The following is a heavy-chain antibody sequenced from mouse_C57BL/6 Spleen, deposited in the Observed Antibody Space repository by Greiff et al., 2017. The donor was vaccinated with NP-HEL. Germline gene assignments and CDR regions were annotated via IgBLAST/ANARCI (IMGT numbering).Heavy chain of an antibody. V-gene: IGHV3-2*02. D-gene: IGHD1-2*01. CDR2: ISYRGST. CDR3: ARTARIKY. J-gene: IGHJ2*01. Sequence: EVQLQESGPGLVKPSQSLSLTCTVTGYSITSGYGWNWIRQFPGNKLEWMGFISYRGSTNYNPSLKSRISITRDTSKNQFFLQLNSVTTEDTATYYCARTARIKYWGQGTTLTVSS. CDR1: GYSITSGYG.